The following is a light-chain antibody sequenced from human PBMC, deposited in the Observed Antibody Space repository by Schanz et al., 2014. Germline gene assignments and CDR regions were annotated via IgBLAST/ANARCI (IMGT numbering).Light chain of an antibody. CDR2: DAS. V-gene: IGKV1-5*02. CDR1: QSISTW. CDR3: QQYNSYPWT. J-gene: IGKJ1*01. Sequence: DIQMTQSPSTLSASVGDRVTIICRASQSISTWLAWFQQKPGKAPKCVIYDASRLEGGVPSRFSGSGSGTEFTLTISSLQPDDFGTYYCQQYNSYPWTFGQGTKVEIK.